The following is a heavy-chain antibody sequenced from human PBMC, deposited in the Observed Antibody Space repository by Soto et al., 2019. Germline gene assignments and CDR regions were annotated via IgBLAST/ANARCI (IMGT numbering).Heavy chain of an antibody. CDR1: HGSITSGDYF. Sequence: SETLSLTCTVSHGSITSGDYFWAWIRQPPGKGLEFIGSVHSSGGTYYSPSLKSRASISIDKSKNQFSLKLTSVNAGDTAVDFCASVVVGATRQTGSDHWGQGTLVTGSS. CDR3: ASVVVGATRQTGSDH. CDR2: VHSSGGT. V-gene: IGHV4-39*01. D-gene: IGHD2-15*01. J-gene: IGHJ4*02.